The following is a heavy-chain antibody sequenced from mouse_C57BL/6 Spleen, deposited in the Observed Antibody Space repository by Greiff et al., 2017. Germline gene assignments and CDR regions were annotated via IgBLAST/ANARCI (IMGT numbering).Heavy chain of an antibody. Sequence: EVQLQESGAELVRPGASVKLSCTASGFNIKDYYMHWVKQRPEQGLEWIGRIDPEDGDTEYAPKFQGKATMTADTSSNTAYLQLSSLTSEDTAVYYCTTFYYYGSSLAWFAYWGQGTLVTVSA. D-gene: IGHD1-1*01. CDR2: IDPEDGDT. V-gene: IGHV14-1*01. J-gene: IGHJ3*01. CDR3: TTFYYYGSSLAWFAY. CDR1: GFNIKDYY.